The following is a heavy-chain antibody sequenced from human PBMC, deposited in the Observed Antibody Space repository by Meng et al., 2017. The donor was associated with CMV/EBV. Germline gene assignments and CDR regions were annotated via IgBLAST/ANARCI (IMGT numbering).Heavy chain of an antibody. V-gene: IGHV3-23*01. CDR1: GFTFSSYS. CDR3: AKRERFLEWLLYDY. J-gene: IGHJ4*02. D-gene: IGHD3-3*01. CDR2: ISGSGGST. Sequence: GESLKISCAASGFTFSSYSMNWVRQAPGKGLEWVSAISGSGGSTYYADSVKGRFTISRDNSKNTLYLQMNSLGAEDTAVYYCAKRERFLEWLLYDYWGQGTLVTVSS.